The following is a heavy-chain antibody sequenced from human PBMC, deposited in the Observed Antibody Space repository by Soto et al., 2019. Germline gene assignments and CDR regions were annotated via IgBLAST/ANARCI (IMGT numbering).Heavy chain of an antibody. V-gene: IGHV1-69*13. D-gene: IGHD2-15*01. J-gene: IGHJ6*02. CDR1: GGTFSSYA. CDR2: IIPIFGTA. Sequence: SVKVSCKASGGTFSSYAISWVRQAPGQGLEWMGGIIPIFGTANYAQKFQGRVTITADESTSTAYMELSSLRSEDTAVYYCARGCSGGSCYRYHYYYGMDVWGQGTTVTVSS. CDR3: ARGCSGGSCYRYHYYYGMDV.